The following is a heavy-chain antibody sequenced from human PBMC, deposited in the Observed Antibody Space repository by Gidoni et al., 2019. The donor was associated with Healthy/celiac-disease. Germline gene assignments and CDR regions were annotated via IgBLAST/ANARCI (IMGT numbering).Heavy chain of an antibody. CDR1: GFTFSDYY. CDR2: ISSSSSYT. CDR3: ARDQVYGDYVEEYNWFDP. Sequence: QVQLVESGGGLVKPGGYLRLSCAASGFTFSDYYMSWIRQAPGKGLEWVSYISSSSSYTNYADSVKGRFTISRDNAKNSLYLQMNSLRAEDTAVYYCARDQVYGDYVEEYNWFDPWGQGTLVTVSS. V-gene: IGHV3-11*06. D-gene: IGHD4-17*01. J-gene: IGHJ5*02.